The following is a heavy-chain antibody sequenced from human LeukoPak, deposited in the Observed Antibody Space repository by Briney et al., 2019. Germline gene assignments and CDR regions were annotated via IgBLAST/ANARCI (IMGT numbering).Heavy chain of an antibody. D-gene: IGHD3-16*01. J-gene: IGHJ5*02. Sequence: ASVKVSCKASGYTFTSYGISWVRQAPGQGLEWMGWISAYNGNTNYAQKLQGRVTMTTDTSTSTAYMELRSLRSDDTAVYYRAGGLRGGNWFDPWGQGTLVTVSS. CDR1: GYTFTSYG. V-gene: IGHV1-18*01. CDR2: ISAYNGNT. CDR3: AGGLRGGNWFDP.